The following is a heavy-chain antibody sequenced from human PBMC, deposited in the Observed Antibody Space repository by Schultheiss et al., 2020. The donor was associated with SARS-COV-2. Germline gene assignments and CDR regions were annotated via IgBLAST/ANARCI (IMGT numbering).Heavy chain of an antibody. D-gene: IGHD6-6*01. CDR2: IYYSGST. Sequence: SETLSLTCAVSGGSISSSNWWSWVRQPPGKGLEWIGYIYYSGSTNYNPSLKSRVTISVDTSKNQFSLKLSSVTAADTAVYYCAREVYSSSFRAFDIWGQGTMVTVSS. CDR3: AREVYSSSFRAFDI. V-gene: IGHV4-4*02. J-gene: IGHJ3*02. CDR1: GGSISSSNW.